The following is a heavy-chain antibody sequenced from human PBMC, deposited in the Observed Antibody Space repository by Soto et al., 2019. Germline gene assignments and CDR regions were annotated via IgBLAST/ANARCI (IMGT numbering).Heavy chain of an antibody. CDR2: IRSKAYGGTT. D-gene: IGHD3-3*01. CDR1: GFTFGDYA. CDR3: TREPVLTPSLRFFKEPSGYMDV. V-gene: IGHV3-49*03. J-gene: IGHJ6*03. Sequence: EVQLVESGGGLVQPGRSLRLSCTASGFTFGDYAMSWFRQAPGKGLEWVGFIRSKAYGGTTEYAASVKGRFTISRDDSKSIAYLQMNSLKTEDIAVYYCTREPVLTPSLRFFKEPSGYMDVWGKGTTVTVSS.